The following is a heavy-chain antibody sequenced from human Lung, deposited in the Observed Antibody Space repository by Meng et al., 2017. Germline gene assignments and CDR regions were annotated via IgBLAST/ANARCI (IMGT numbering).Heavy chain of an antibody. Sequence: QVRLGEAGAEVNKPGASVKVSCKPSGYNFPDYWLHWVRRAPGQGLEWMGRIDPKSGDTHYAQRFQGRVTMTGDTSISTAYMELSGLRSDDTAMYYCARDEDISAAGKLFGDYWGQGTLVTVSS. CDR2: IDPKSGDT. J-gene: IGHJ4*02. V-gene: IGHV1-2*06. D-gene: IGHD6-13*01. CDR3: ARDEDISAAGKLFGDY. CDR1: GYNFPDYW.